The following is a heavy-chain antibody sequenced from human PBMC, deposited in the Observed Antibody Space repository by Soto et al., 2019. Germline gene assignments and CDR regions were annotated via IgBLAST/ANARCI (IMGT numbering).Heavy chain of an antibody. CDR3: ARSSSSWYYFDY. V-gene: IGHV3-33*01. CDR2: IWYDGSNK. J-gene: IGHJ4*02. D-gene: IGHD6-13*01. Sequence: VAVIWYDGSNKYYADSVKGRFTISRDNSKNTLYLQMNSLRAEDTAVYYCARSSSSWYYFDYWGQGTLVTVSS.